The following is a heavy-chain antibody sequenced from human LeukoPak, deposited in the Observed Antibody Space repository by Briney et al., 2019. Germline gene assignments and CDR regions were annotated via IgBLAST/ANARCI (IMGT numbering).Heavy chain of an antibody. J-gene: IGHJ4*02. V-gene: IGHV1-45*02. CDR3: ARDLTPFGVKPIQIDY. D-gene: IGHD4-23*01. CDR2: ITPFNGNT. CDR1: GYTFTYRY. Sequence: GASVKVSCKASGYTFTYRYLHWVRQAPGQALEWMGWITPFNGNTNYAQKFQDRVTITRDRSMSTAYMELSSLRAEDTAVYYCARDLTPFGVKPIQIDYWGQGTLVTVSS.